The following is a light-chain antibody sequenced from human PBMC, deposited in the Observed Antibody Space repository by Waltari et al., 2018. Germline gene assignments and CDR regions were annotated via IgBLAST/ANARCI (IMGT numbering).Light chain of an antibody. J-gene: IGLJ2*01. CDR2: DVS. Sequence: QSALTQPASVSGSPGQSITISCTGTSSDVGAYNYVSWYQQHPGQAPKLMISDVSIRPSGFSNRFSGSKSGNTASLTISGLQAEDEADYYCSSYISSSTLELFGGGTSLTVL. CDR1: SSDVGAYNY. V-gene: IGLV2-14*03. CDR3: SSYISSSTLEL.